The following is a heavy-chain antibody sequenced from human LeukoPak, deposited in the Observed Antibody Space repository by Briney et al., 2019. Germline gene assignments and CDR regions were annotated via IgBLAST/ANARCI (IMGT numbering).Heavy chain of an antibody. D-gene: IGHD2-15*01. CDR3: ARVPVVAATPDFDS. J-gene: IGHJ4*02. V-gene: IGHV4-61*01. CDR2: IYSSGST. CDR1: GGSFSSGSYY. Sequence: SETLSLTCTVSGGSFSSGSYYWSWIRQPPGKGLEWIVYIYSSGSTNYNPSLKSRVTISVDTSKNQFSLKLISVTAADTAVYYCARVPVVAATPDFDSWGQGTLVTVSS.